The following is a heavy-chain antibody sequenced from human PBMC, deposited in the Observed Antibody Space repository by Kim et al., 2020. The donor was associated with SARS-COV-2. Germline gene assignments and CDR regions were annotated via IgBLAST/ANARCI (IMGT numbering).Heavy chain of an antibody. CDR3: ARRSAGVDY. V-gene: IGHV4-34*01. J-gene: IGHJ4*02. Sequence: GSTNYNPSLKSRVTISVATSKNQFSLRLSSVTAADTGVYYCARRSAGVDYWGQGTLVTVSS. CDR2: GST.